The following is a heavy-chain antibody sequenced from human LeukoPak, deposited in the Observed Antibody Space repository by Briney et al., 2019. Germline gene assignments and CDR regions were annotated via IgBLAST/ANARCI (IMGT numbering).Heavy chain of an antibody. Sequence: ASVKVSCKAPGYTFTSYGISWVRQAPGQGLEWIGWISAYNGNTNYAQKLQGRVTMTTDTSTSTAYMELRSLRSDDTAVYYCARVRDYYGSGSYPRYFDLWGRGTLVTVSS. V-gene: IGHV1-18*01. D-gene: IGHD3-10*01. CDR2: ISAYNGNT. CDR1: GYTFTSYG. J-gene: IGHJ2*01. CDR3: ARVRDYYGSGSYPRYFDL.